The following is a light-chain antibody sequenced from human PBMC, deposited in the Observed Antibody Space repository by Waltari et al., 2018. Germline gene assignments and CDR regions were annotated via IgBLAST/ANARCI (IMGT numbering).Light chain of an antibody. CDR2: GAS. Sequence: DRVTLTCRASRDISNFLGWFQQKPGKAPKSLIYGASRLQSGVPSKFSGSGSGTDFTLTITSLQPEDFATYYCQQYHSYPPTFGPGTKVDVK. V-gene: IGKV1-16*02. CDR3: QQYHSYPPT. CDR1: RDISNF. J-gene: IGKJ3*01.